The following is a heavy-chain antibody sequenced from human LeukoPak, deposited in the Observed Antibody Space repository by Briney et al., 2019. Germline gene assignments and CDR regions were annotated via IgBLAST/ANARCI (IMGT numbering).Heavy chain of an antibody. CDR1: GDSISGYY. V-gene: IGHV4-39*07. J-gene: IGHJ4*02. CDR3: ARDEGSAYPFDY. CDR2: IYYSGST. Sequence: PSETLSLTCTVSGDSISGYYWGWIRQPPGKGLEWIGSIYYSGSTYYNPSLKSRVTISVDTSKNQFSLNLNSVTAADTAVYFCARDEGSAYPFDYWGQGTLVTVSS. D-gene: IGHD3-22*01.